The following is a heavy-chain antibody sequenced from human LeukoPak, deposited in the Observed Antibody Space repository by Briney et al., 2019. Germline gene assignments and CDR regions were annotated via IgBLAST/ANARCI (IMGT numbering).Heavy chain of an antibody. D-gene: IGHD1-1*01. J-gene: IGHJ4*02. V-gene: IGHV3-66*01. Sequence: GGSLRLSCAASGFTDNTNHMSWVRQAPGKGLEWVSIINNGDTTYYADSVKGRFTISRDDSKNTLYLPVNSLRVEVTAVYYCTRSTAWSRWDYWGPGTLVTVSS. CDR1: GFTDNTNH. CDR3: TRSTAWSRWDY. CDR2: INNGDTT.